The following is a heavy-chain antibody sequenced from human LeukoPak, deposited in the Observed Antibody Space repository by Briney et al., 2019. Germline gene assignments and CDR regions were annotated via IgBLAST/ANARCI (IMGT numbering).Heavy chain of an antibody. Sequence: GASVNVSCKSSGYTFTTNGISWVRQAPGQGLEWMGWISTYNGNTNYAQKLQGRVTMTTDTSTSTAYMELRRLRSDDTAVYYCARDGRQGGWPAFDIWGQGTMVTVSS. CDR3: ARDGRQGGWPAFDI. J-gene: IGHJ3*02. CDR2: ISTYNGNT. D-gene: IGHD1-26*01. V-gene: IGHV1-18*01. CDR1: GYTFTTNG.